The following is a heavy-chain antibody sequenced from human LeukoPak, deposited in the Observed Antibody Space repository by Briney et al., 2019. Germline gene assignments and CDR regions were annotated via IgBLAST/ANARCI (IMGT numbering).Heavy chain of an antibody. CDR1: GLTFSTSG. Sequence: GGSLRLSCTTSGLTFSTSGFNWVRQAPGKGLEWVASIGPTGFDRYHADSIKGRFTISRDNANNFLYLQMDSLRAKDMAVYYCATETNGRHYDYWGQGTLLTVSS. CDR3: ATETNGRHYDY. CDR2: IGPTGFDR. J-gene: IGHJ4*02. D-gene: IGHD1-14*01. V-gene: IGHV3-21*06.